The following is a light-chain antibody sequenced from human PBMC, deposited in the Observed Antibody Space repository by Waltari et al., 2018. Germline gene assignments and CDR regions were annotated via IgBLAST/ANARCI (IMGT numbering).Light chain of an antibody. V-gene: IGKV1-39*01. CDR1: QSVSYS. CDR3: QQTYDAPLT. J-gene: IGKJ4*01. CDR2: VAS. Sequence: DVQMTQSPSSLSASVGDRVTITCRASQSVSYSLNWYQQKAGQAPKLLIYVASSLETGVPSRFSGSGSGTDFTLTISNLQPEDFATYLCQQTYDAPLTFGGGTKVEIK.